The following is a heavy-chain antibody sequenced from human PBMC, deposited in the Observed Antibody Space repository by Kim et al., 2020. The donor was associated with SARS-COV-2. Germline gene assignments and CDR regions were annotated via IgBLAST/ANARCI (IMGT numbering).Heavy chain of an antibody. Sequence: GGSLRLSCAASGFTFTGYVMSWVRQAPGKGLGWVSTISGSGGSTYYADSVKGRFTISRDESKSTLFLQMTSLRAEDTAIYYFAKGYCNSWGQGTQVTVSS. D-gene: IGHD2-15*01. V-gene: IGHV3-23*01. CDR3: AKGYCNS. J-gene: IGHJ1*01. CDR2: ISGSGGST. CDR1: GFTFTGYV.